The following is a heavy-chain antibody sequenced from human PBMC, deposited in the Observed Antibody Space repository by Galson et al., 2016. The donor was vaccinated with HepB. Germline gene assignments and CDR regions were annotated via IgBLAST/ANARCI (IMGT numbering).Heavy chain of an antibody. Sequence: SVKVSCKASGYNFTNYPLHWVRQAPGQRLEWMGWIDTGNGDTKYSQSFQGRVTITRDTSATTVYMELSSLRSEDTAVYFCAGDPPFRVFFGPFDYWGQGTLVIVSS. CDR3: AGDPPFRVFFGPFDY. V-gene: IGHV1-3*04. CDR1: GYNFTNYP. D-gene: IGHD3-10*01. CDR2: IDTGNGDT. J-gene: IGHJ4*02.